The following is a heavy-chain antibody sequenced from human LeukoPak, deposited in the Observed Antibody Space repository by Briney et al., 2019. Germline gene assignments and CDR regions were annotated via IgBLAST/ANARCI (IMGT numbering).Heavy chain of an antibody. J-gene: IGHJ5*02. D-gene: IGHD5-18*01. CDR3: ARDRTAMVTENTFP. Sequence: KPGGSLRLSCAASGFTFSCYSVNWVRQAPGKGLEWVSSISSSSSYIYYADSVKGRFTISRDNARNSLYLQMNSLRAEDTAVYYCARDRTAMVTENTFPWGQGTLVTVSS. CDR1: GFTFSCYS. V-gene: IGHV3-21*01. CDR2: ISSSSSYI.